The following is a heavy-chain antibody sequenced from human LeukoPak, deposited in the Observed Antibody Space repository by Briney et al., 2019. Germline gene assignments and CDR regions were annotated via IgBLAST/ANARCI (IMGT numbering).Heavy chain of an antibody. CDR3: AREEDCGTNRCSFDY. Sequence: GSSVKVSCKASGGTFSSYAISWVRQAPGQGLEWMGGIIPIFGTANYAQKFQGRVTMTRDTSVSTAYMELSRLRSDDTAVYYCAREEDCGTNRCSFDYWGQGTLVTVSS. CDR1: GGTFSSYA. CDR2: IIPIFGTA. J-gene: IGHJ4*02. V-gene: IGHV1-69*05. D-gene: IGHD4/OR15-4a*01.